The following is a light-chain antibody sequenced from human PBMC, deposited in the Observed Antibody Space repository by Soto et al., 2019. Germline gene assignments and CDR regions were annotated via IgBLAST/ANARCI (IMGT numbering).Light chain of an antibody. J-gene: IGLJ3*02. Sequence: QSVLTQPASVSGSPGQSITISCTGTSRDVGGYNYVSWYQQHPGKAPKLMISEVSKRPSGVPDRFSGSKSGNTASLTVSGLQAEDEADYYCNSYAGSNNGVFGGGTKLTVL. V-gene: IGLV2-8*01. CDR2: EVS. CDR1: SRDVGGYNY. CDR3: NSYAGSNNGV.